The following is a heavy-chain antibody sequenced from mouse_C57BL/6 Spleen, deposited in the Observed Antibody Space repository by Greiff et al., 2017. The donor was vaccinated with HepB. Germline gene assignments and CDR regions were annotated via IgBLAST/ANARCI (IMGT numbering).Heavy chain of an antibody. Sequence: VQLQQSGAELVRPGASVKLSCTASGFNIKDYYMHWVKQRPEQGLEWIGRIDPEDGDTEYAPKFQGKATMTADTSSNTAYLQLSSLTSEDTAVYYCTTRITTVVGGWYFDVWGTGTTVTVSS. V-gene: IGHV14-1*01. CDR3: TTRITTVVGGWYFDV. J-gene: IGHJ1*03. D-gene: IGHD1-1*01. CDR1: GFNIKDYY. CDR2: IDPEDGDT.